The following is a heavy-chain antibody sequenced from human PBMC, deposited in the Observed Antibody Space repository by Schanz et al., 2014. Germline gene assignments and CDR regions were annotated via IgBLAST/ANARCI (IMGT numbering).Heavy chain of an antibody. V-gene: IGHV3-11*01. CDR1: GFTFSDYY. Sequence: QVQLVDSGGDLVKPGGSLRLSCAASGFTFSDYYMSWIRQAPGKGPEWVSYISSGGSDTYYADSVQGRFTISRDNARNSLYLQMNSLRAEDTAVYYCAREVGGSFGQHYWGQGALVTVSS. J-gene: IGHJ4*02. CDR3: AREVGGSFGQHY. D-gene: IGHD1-26*01. CDR2: ISSGGSDT.